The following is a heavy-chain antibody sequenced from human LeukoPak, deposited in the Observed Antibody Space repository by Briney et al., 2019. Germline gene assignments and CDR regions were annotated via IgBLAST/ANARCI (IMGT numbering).Heavy chain of an antibody. CDR3: ARDRGVNGYFDL. V-gene: IGHV3-7*01. Sequence: GGSLSLSCAASGFTFSNFWMSWVRQAPGKGLEWVANIKEDGSEKYYVDSVKGRFTISRDNAKNSLYLQMNSLRAEDTAVYYCARDRGVNGYFDLWGRGTLVTVSS. CDR1: GFTFSNFW. CDR2: IKEDGSEK. D-gene: IGHD3-10*01. J-gene: IGHJ2*01.